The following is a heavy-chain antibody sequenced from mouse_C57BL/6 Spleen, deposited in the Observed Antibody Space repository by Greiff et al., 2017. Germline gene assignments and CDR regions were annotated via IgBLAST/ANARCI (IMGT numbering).Heavy chain of an antibody. J-gene: IGHJ4*01. Sequence: QVHVKQSGPELVKPGASVKISCKASGYAFSSSWMNWVKQRPGKGLEWIGRIYPGDGDTNYNGKFKGKATLTADKSSSTAYMQLSSLTSEDSAVYFGARYGDYGLYAMDYWGQGTSVTVSS. CDR3: ARYGDYGLYAMDY. D-gene: IGHD2-13*01. CDR2: IYPGDGDT. CDR1: GYAFSSSW. V-gene: IGHV1-82*01.